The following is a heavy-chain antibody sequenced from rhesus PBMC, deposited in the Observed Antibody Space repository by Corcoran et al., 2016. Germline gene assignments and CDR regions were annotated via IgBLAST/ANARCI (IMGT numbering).Heavy chain of an antibody. CDR3: ARANYGVDF. Sequence: EVHLVESGGGLAKPGGSLRLSCAASGFTFSDYYMDWVRQAQGKGREWVSRISKPAEKTWYADTVKGRFTISRDHAKNTLYLQMNGLTIEDTAGYYCARANYGVDFWGQGVLVTVSS. V-gene: IGHV3-178*01. D-gene: IGHD3-9*01. J-gene: IGHJ4*01. CDR2: ISKPAEKT. CDR1: GFTFSDYY.